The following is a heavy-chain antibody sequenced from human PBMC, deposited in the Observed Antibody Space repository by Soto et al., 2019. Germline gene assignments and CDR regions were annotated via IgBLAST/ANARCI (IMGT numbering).Heavy chain of an antibody. V-gene: IGHV1-46*01. CDR3: ARLSTYSYGQNTAADFDY. D-gene: IGHD5-18*01. CDR2: INPSGSST. J-gene: IGHJ4*02. Sequence: GDSVQVSCKASGYTFTSYYMHWVRQAPGQGLEWMGIINPSGSSTSYAQKIQGRVTMTRDTSTSTVYMELSSLRSEDTAVYYCARLSTYSYGQNTAADFDYWGQGTLVTVSS. CDR1: GYTFTSYY.